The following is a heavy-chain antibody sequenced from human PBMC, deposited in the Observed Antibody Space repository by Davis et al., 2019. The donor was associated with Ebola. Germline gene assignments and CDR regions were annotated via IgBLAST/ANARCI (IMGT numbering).Heavy chain of an antibody. J-gene: IGHJ6*04. CDR2: ISWNSGSI. CDR3: AKGGANPYYYYGMDV. Sequence: SLKISCAASGFTFSSYWMSWVRQAPGKGLEWVSGISWNSGSIGYADSVKGRFTISRDNAKNSLYLQMNSLRAEDTALYYCAKGGANPYYYYGMDVWGKGTTVTVSS. D-gene: IGHD3-16*01. V-gene: IGHV3-9*01. CDR1: GFTFSSYW.